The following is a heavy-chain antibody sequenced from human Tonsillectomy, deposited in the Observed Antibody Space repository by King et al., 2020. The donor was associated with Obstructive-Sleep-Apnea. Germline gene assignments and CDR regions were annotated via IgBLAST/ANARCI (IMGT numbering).Heavy chain of an antibody. CDR2: MYYSGST. V-gene: IGHV4-59*01. CDR1: GGSISSYF. D-gene: IGHD4-11*01. CDR3: ASRLPPGAFDI. J-gene: IGHJ3*02. Sequence: MQLQESGPGLVKPSETLSLTCTVSGGSISSYFWSWIRQPPGKRLDWIGYMYYSGSTNYNPSLKSRFTISVDTAKNQYSLKLFSVTAADTAMYFCASRLPPGAFDIWGRGTMVTVSS.